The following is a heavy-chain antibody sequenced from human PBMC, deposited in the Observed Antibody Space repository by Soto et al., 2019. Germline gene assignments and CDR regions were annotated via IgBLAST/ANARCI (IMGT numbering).Heavy chain of an antibody. J-gene: IGHJ3*02. Sequence: QVQLQESGPGLVKPSQTLSLTCTVSGGSISSGGYYWSWIRQHPGKGLEWIGYIYYSGSTYYNPSLKSRVTISVDTSKNQFSLKLSSVTAADTAVYYCAGYDILPGYYGDAFDIWGQGTMVTVSS. V-gene: IGHV4-31*03. CDR3: AGYDILPGYYGDAFDI. CDR2: IYYSGST. D-gene: IGHD3-9*01. CDR1: GGSISSGGYY.